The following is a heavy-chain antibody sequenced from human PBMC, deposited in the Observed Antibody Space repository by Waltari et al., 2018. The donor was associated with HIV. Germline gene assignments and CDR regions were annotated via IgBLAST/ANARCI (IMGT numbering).Heavy chain of an antibody. V-gene: IGHV3-23*01. Sequence: EVQLLESGGGLVQPGGSLRLSCTASGFSFGSHAMSWVRQAPGKGLEWVLGLSPSSGSIYYGDSVRGRFTISRDNSKNTLYLQMHNLTAEDTAIYYCAKAPGAWIGSYIDYWGQGNLVTVSS. D-gene: IGHD1-26*01. CDR1: GFSFGSHA. CDR3: AKAPGAWIGSYIDY. CDR2: LSPSSGSI. J-gene: IGHJ4*02.